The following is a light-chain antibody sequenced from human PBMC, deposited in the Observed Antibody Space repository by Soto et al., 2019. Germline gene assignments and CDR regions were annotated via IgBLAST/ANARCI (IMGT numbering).Light chain of an antibody. CDR2: GAS. Sequence: IVLTQGAGSLSLSQGERVTLSCRASQSVTTRLAWYQHKPGQAPRLLIFGASNRATGIPARFSGSGSGTDFTLTINSLEPEDFAVYYCQQRSSWPITFCQGTRLAI. V-gene: IGKV3-11*01. J-gene: IGKJ5*01. CDR1: QSVTTR. CDR3: QQRSSWPIT.